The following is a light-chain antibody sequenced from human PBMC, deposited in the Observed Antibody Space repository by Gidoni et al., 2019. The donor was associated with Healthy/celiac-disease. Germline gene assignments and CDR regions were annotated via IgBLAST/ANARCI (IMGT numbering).Light chain of an antibody. CDR2: AAS. Sequence: DIQMTHSPASLSASVGDRVTITCRASQSISSYLNWYQQKPGKAPKLLIYAASSLQSGVPSRFSGSGSGTDFTLTISSLQPEDFATYYCQQSYSTPITFXQXTRLDIK. V-gene: IGKV1-39*01. J-gene: IGKJ5*01. CDR1: QSISSY. CDR3: QQSYSTPIT.